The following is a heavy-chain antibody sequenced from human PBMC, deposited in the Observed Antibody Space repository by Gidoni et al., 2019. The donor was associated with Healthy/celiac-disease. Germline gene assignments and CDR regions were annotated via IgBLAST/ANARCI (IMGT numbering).Heavy chain of an antibody. CDR1: GGPFSSYA. CDR3: AREGRTRYYYYGMDV. Sequence: QVQLVQSGAEVKKPGSSVKVSCKASGGPFSSYAISWVRKAPGQGLEWIGGIIPIFGTANYAQKCQGRVTITADESTSTAYMELSSLRSEDTAVYYCAREGRTRYYYYGMDVWGQGTTVTVSS. D-gene: IGHD3-10*01. J-gene: IGHJ6*02. V-gene: IGHV1-69*01. CDR2: IIPIFGTA.